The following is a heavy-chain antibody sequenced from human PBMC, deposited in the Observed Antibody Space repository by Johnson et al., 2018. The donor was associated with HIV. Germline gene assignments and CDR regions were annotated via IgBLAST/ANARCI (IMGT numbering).Heavy chain of an antibody. J-gene: IGHJ3*02. D-gene: IGHD3-22*01. Sequence: QVQLVESGGGLVKPGGSLRLSCAVSGFAFSDYYMSWIRQAPGKGLEWVSYISSSGGSTYYADSVKGRFTISRDNSKNTLYLQMNSLRAEDTAVYYCASNLPYDSSGYYYSGRDAFDIWGQGTMVTVSS. CDR1: GFAFSDYY. CDR3: ASNLPYDSSGYYYSGRDAFDI. V-gene: IGHV3-11*04. CDR2: ISSSGGST.